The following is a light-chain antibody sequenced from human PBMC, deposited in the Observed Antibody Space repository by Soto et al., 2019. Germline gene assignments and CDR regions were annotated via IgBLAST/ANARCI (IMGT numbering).Light chain of an antibody. CDR2: NIL. J-gene: IGKJ2*01. CDR1: QSLSSN. CDR3: QLHSNWPPSYP. V-gene: IGKV3-15*01. Sequence: IMLTQSPGTLSVSPGERASLSCRASQSLSSNVAWYQQKPGQAPRLLIYNILTRATGIPARFRGSGSGTEFTLTISSLQSEGFAVYSYQLHSNWPPSYPFGQGTKV.